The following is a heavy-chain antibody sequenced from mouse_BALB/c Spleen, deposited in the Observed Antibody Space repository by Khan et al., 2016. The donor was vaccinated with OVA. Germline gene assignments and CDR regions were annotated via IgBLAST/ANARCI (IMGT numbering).Heavy chain of an antibody. D-gene: IGHD6-1*01. CDR3: ARVITRDY. V-gene: IGHV1S81*02. CDR2: INPSNGRT. Sequence: VQLQQPGAELVKPGASVKLSCKASGYTFTSYRMHWVKQRPGQGLEWIGEINPSNGRTNYNEKFKSKATLTVDKSSSTAYMQLSSPTSEDSAVYYCARVITRDYWGQGTTLTVSS. J-gene: IGHJ2*01. CDR1: GYTFTSYR.